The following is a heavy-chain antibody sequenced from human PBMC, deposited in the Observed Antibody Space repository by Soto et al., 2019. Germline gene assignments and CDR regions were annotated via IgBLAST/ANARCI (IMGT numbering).Heavy chain of an antibody. CDR1: GFTFSNAW. CDR2: IKSKTDGGTT. J-gene: IGHJ4*02. D-gene: IGHD2-2*01. Sequence: EVQLVESGGGLVKPGGSLRLSCAASGFTFSNAWMSWVRQAPGKGLEWVGRIKSKTDGGTTDYAAPVKGRFTISRDDTKNTLYLQMNSLKTEDTAVYYCTTDPVVVPAARWGQGTLVTVSS. CDR3: TTDPVVVPAAR. V-gene: IGHV3-15*01.